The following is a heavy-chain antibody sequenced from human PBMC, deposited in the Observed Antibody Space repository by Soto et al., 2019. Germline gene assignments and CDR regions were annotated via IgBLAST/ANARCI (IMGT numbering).Heavy chain of an antibody. CDR3: ARDSPRNTKTYYYGMDV. J-gene: IGHJ6*02. CDR2: IYYSGST. CDR1: GGSISSGGYY. D-gene: IGHD4-4*01. V-gene: IGHV4-31*03. Sequence: SETLSLTCTVSGGSISSGGYYWSWIRQHPGKGLEWIGYIYYSGSTYYNPSLKSRVTISVDTSKNQFSLKLSSVTAADTAVYYCARDSPRNTKTYYYGMDVWGQGTTVTVSS.